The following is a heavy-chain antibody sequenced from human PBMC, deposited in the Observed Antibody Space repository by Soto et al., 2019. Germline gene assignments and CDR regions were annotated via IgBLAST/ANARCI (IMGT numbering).Heavy chain of an antibody. J-gene: IGHJ4*02. CDR1: GGSIRTGGYY. CDR2: IYYSGRT. D-gene: IGHD4-17*01. V-gene: IGHV4-31*03. CDR3: ARDRDYGLAY. Sequence: QVLLQESGPGLVKPSQTLSLTCTVSGGSIRTGGYYWTWIRQHPGKGLEWIGHIYYSGRTNYNPSLKSRLTISVDTSKNQFSLKLSSVTAADTAVYYCARDRDYGLAYWGQGTLVTVSS.